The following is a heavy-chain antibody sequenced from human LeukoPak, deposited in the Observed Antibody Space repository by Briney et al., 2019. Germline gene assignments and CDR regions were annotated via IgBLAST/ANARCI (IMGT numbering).Heavy chain of an antibody. V-gene: IGHV4-4*07. Sequence: SETLSLTCTVSGGSISSYYWSWIRQPAGKGLEWIGRIYTSGSTNYNPSLKSRVTMSVDTSKNQFSLKLSSVTAADTAVYYCARDQEDIVVVPAAIFRYYYYYMDVWGKGTTVTISS. D-gene: IGHD2-2*01. CDR2: IYTSGST. J-gene: IGHJ6*03. CDR1: GGSISSYY. CDR3: ARDQEDIVVVPAAIFRYYYYYMDV.